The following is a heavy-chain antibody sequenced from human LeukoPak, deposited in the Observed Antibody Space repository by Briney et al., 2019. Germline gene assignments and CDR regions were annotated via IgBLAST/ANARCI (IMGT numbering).Heavy chain of an antibody. J-gene: IGHJ4*02. D-gene: IGHD3-22*01. Sequence: GGSLRLSCAACGFIFNSYGMHWVRQAPGKGLEGVAFIRYDGSNKYYADSVKGRFTISRDNSKNTLYLQMNSLRVEDTAVYYCATLPYYYASSGSYYFDYWGQGTLVTVSS. CDR3: ATLPYYYASSGSYYFDY. CDR1: GFIFNSYG. CDR2: IRYDGSNK. V-gene: IGHV3-30*02.